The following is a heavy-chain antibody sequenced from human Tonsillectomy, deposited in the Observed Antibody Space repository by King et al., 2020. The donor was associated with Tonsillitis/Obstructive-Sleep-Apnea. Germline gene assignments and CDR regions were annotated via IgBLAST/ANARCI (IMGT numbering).Heavy chain of an antibody. CDR1: GFTFDDYA. CDR3: AKGGKQLVEKGVVY. J-gene: IGHJ4*02. V-gene: IGHV3-9*01. CDR2: ISWNSGSI. D-gene: IGHD6-6*01. Sequence: VQLVESGGGLVQPGRSLRLSCAASGFTFDDYAMHWVRQAPGKGLEWVSGISWNSGSIGYADSVKGRFTISRDNAKNSLYLQMNSLRAEDTALYYCAKGGKQLVEKGVVYWGQGTLVTVSS.